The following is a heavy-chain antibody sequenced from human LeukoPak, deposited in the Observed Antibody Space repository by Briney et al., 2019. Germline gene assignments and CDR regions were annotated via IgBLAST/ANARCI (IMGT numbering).Heavy chain of an antibody. CDR2: ISSSGSTI. V-gene: IGHV3-48*03. Sequence: PGGSLRLSCAASGFTFSSYEMNWVRQAPGKGLEWVSYISSSGSTIYYADSVKGRFTISRDNAKNSLYLQMNSLRAEDTAVYYCARDAGAPGGYSYGYGFDYWGQGTLVTVSS. J-gene: IGHJ4*02. CDR1: GFTFSSYE. CDR3: ARDAGAPGGYSYGYGFDY. D-gene: IGHD5-18*01.